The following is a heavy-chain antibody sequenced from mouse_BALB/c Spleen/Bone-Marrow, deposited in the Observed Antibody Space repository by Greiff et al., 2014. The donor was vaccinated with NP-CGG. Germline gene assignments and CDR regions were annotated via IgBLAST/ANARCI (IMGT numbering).Heavy chain of an antibody. D-gene: IGHD2-3*01. CDR3: ARGWDDEGYFDY. CDR1: GYSFTSYT. J-gene: IGHJ2*01. CDR2: INPSSGYT. V-gene: IGHV1-4*01. Sequence: QVQLQQSGAELARPGASVKMSCKASGYSFTSYTMHWVKQRPGQGLEWIGYINPSSGYTNYNQKFKDKATLTADKSSSTAYMQLSSLTSEDSAVYYCARGWDDEGYFDYWGQGTTLTVSS.